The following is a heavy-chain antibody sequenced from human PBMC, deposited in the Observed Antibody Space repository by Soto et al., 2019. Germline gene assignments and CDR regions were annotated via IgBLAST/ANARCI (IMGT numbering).Heavy chain of an antibody. CDR3: AKDQYDFWSGYYWGPFDY. Sequence: GGSLRLSCAASGFTFDDYAMHWVRQAPGKGLEWVSGISWNSGSIGYADSVKGRFTISRDNAKNSLYLQMNSLRAEDTALYYCAKDQYDFWSGYYWGPFDYWGQGTLVTVSS. J-gene: IGHJ4*02. CDR2: ISWNSGSI. CDR1: GFTFDDYA. V-gene: IGHV3-9*01. D-gene: IGHD3-3*01.